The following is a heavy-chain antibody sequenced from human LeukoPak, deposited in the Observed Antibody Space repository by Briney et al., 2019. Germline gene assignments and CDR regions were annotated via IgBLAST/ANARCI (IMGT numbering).Heavy chain of an antibody. D-gene: IGHD2-2*01. Sequence: SETLSLTCTVSGGSISRSSYYWGWIRQPPGKGLEWIGSIYFSGSTYYNPSLRSRVTISADTSKDQFSLKVSSVTAADTALYYCARQGCSSTSCYSDYWGQGTLVTVSS. V-gene: IGHV4-39*01. CDR3: ARQGCSSTSCYSDY. J-gene: IGHJ4*02. CDR2: IYFSGST. CDR1: GGSISRSSYY.